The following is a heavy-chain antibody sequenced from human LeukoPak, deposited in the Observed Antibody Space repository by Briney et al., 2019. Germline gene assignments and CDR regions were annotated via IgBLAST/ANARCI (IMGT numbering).Heavy chain of an antibody. V-gene: IGHV3-53*01. CDR3: ARVSYCGGDCYESFLDS. CDR1: GFTVSSNY. J-gene: IGHJ4*02. CDR2: IYSGGST. D-gene: IGHD2-21*01. Sequence: SGGSLRLSCAASGFTVSSNYMSWVRQAPGKGLEWVSVIYSGGSTYYADSARGRLTISRDNSKNTLSLQMTSLRADDTAVYFCARVSYCGGDCYESFLDSWGQGTLVTVSS.